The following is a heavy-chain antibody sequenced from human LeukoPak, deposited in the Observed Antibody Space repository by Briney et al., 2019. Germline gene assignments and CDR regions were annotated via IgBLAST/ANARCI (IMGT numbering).Heavy chain of an antibody. CDR2: IYDRGTN. CDR3: TRGFRRDGYNFGY. CDR1: GDSISSGGYF. D-gene: IGHD5-24*01. V-gene: IGHV4-31*03. Sequence: PSQTLSLTCTVSGDSISSGGYFWSWIRQDPGKGLEWIGYIYDRGTNSYNPSLKSRVTISVDTSKNQFSLKLSSVTAADTAVYYCTRGFRRDGYNFGYWGQGSLVTVSS. J-gene: IGHJ4*02.